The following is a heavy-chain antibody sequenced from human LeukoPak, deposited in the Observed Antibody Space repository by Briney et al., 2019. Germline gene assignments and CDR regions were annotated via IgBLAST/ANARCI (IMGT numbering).Heavy chain of an antibody. CDR1: GFTVSSNY. J-gene: IGHJ5*02. V-gene: IGHV3-53*01. CDR2: IYSGGST. D-gene: IGHD1-1*01. Sequence: GGSLRLSCAASGFTVSSNYMSWVRQAPGKGLEWVSVIYSGGSTYYADSVKGRFTISRDNSKNTLYLQMNSLRAEDTAVYYCARAYWNDEQAFDPWGQGTLVTVSS. CDR3: ARAYWNDEQAFDP.